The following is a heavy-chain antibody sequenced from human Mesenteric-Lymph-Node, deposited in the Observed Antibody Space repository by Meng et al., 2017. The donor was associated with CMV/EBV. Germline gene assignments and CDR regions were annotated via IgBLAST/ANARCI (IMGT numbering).Heavy chain of an antibody. J-gene: IGHJ4*02. CDR2: IYYSGST. D-gene: IGHD2-8*01. V-gene: IGHV4-59*01. CDR3: AKGGDTNGHLSHDY. CDR1: GDSISSYY. Sequence: GSLRLSCTVSGDSISSYYWSWIRQPPGKGLEWIGYIYYSGSTNYNPSLKSRITISVDTSKNQFSLKLSSVTAADTAVYYCAKGGDTNGHLSHDYWGQGTLVTVSS.